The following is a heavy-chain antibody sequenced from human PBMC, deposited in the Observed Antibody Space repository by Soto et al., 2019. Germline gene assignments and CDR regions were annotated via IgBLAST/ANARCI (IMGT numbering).Heavy chain of an antibody. D-gene: IGHD4-17*01. CDR2: IIPILGIA. V-gene: IGHV1-69*04. CDR3: ARDATVTVDAFDI. CDR1: GGTFSSYT. J-gene: IGHJ3*02. Sequence: SVKVSCKASGGTFSSYTISWVRQAPGQGLEWMGRIIPILGIANYAQKFQGRVTITADKSTSTAYMELSSLRSEDTAVYYCARDATVTVDAFDIWGQGTMVTVSS.